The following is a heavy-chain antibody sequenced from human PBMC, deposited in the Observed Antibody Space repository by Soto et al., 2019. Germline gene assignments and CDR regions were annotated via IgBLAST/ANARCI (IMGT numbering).Heavy chain of an antibody. CDR2: ISYDGSNK. V-gene: IGHV3-30-3*01. J-gene: IGHJ5*02. D-gene: IGHD3-22*01. Sequence: PGGSLRLSCAASGFTFSSYAMHWVRQAPGKGLEWVAVISYDGSNKYYADSVKGRFTISGDNSKNTLYLQMNSLRAEDTAVYYCARDTSNYYDSSGSEWFDPWGQGTLVTVSS. CDR1: GFTFSSYA. CDR3: ARDTSNYYDSSGSEWFDP.